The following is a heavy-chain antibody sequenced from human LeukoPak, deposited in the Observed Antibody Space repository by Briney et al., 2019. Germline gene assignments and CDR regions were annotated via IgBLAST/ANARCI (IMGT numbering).Heavy chain of an antibody. CDR1: GGSISGHY. Sequence: SETLSLTCTVSGGSISGHYWTWVRQPPGEGLEWIGQIHYSGKADYNPSLRSRTTISVDTSKNQMSLKVTSVTAADTAVYYCARFGVDYDMDVWGQGTTVTVS. CDR2: IHYSGKA. V-gene: IGHV4-59*11. D-gene: IGHD3-16*01. CDR3: ARFGVDYDMDV. J-gene: IGHJ6*02.